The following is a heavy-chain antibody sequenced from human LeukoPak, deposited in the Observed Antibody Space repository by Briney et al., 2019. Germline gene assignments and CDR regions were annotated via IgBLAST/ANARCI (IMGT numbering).Heavy chain of an antibody. V-gene: IGHV3-7*01. J-gene: IGHJ6*03. D-gene: IGHD3-3*01. CDR2: IKKDGSEK. CDR1: GFTVSSYW. Sequence: GGSLRLSCAASGFTVSSYWMSWVRQAPGKGLEWVATIKKDGSEKYSVDTVKGPFTISRDNAKNSLYLQMNSLRAEDTAVYYCAREGAYDFWSGYYYYYYMDVWGKGTTVTVSS. CDR3: AREGAYDFWSGYYYYYYMDV.